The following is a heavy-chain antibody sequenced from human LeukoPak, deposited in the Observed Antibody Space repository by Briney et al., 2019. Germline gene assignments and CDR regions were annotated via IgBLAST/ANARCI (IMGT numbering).Heavy chain of an antibody. CDR2: ISSSSSYI. D-gene: IGHD3-22*01. CDR1: GFTFSSYS. Sequence: GGSLRLSCAASGFTFSSYSMNWVRQAPGKGLGWVSSISSSSSYIYYADSVKGRFTVSRDNAKNSLYLQMNSLRAEDTALYYCAREVSEGFDFWGQGILVTVSS. CDR3: AREVSEGFDF. J-gene: IGHJ4*02. V-gene: IGHV3-21*01.